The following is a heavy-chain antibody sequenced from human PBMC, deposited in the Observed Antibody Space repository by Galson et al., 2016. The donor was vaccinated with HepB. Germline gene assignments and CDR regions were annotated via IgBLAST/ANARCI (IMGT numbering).Heavy chain of an antibody. J-gene: IGHJ4*02. D-gene: IGHD3-9*01. CDR2: ISYDGSNK. V-gene: IGHV3-30*18. Sequence: SLRLSCAASGFTFSSYGMHWVRQAPGKGLEWVAVISYDGSNKYYADSVRGRFTISRDNSKNTLFLQMNSLRAEDTAVYYCAKNHILAGYSAFDYWGQGTLVTVSS. CDR3: AKNHILAGYSAFDY. CDR1: GFTFSSYG.